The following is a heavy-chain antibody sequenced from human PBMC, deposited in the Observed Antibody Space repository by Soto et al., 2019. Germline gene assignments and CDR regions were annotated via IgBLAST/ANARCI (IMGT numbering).Heavy chain of an antibody. CDR2: ISNDGRNK. Sequence: QVHLVESGGGVVQPGRSLRLSCEVSGFNFNTYGMHWVRQAPGKGLEWVAVISNDGRNKYYGDAVKGRFTVSRDNSRGTMYLQMDSLRPEDTAVYYCPKDGTLEVPEVPLEEYYFDFWGQGTLVTV. CDR1: GFNFNTYG. CDR3: PKDGTLEVPEVPLEEYYFDF. D-gene: IGHD1-1*01. J-gene: IGHJ4*02. V-gene: IGHV3-30*18.